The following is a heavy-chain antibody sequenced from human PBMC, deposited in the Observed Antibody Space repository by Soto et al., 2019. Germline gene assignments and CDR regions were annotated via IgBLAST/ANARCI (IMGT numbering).Heavy chain of an antibody. V-gene: IGHV1-46*01. CDR2: IDPSGGIT. D-gene: IGHD3-22*01. J-gene: IGHJ4*02. CDR1: GYSFTNFH. CDR3: ERDVIGHDNYETIGYYFDH. Sequence: QVQLSQFGAEVKKPGASVKVSCKASGYSFTNFHIHWVRQAPGQGLVWMGMIDPSGGITRDAPRLQGRITMTRDASTSTVYMELRSLTSEDTAVYYCERDVIGHDNYETIGYYFDHLGQGTLVTVSS.